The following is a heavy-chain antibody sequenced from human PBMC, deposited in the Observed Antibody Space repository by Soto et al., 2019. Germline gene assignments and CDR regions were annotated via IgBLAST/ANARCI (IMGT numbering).Heavy chain of an antibody. CDR1: GFTVSSNY. CDR2: IYSGGST. D-gene: IGHD3-22*01. J-gene: IGHJ3*02. Sequence: GGSLRLSCAASGFTVSSNYMSWVRQAPGKGLEWVSVIYSGGSTYYADSVKGRFTISRDNSKNTLYLQMNSLRAEDTAVYYCAREGYYYDSSRPWARGSAFDIWGQGTMVTV. CDR3: AREGYYYDSSRPWARGSAFDI. V-gene: IGHV3-53*01.